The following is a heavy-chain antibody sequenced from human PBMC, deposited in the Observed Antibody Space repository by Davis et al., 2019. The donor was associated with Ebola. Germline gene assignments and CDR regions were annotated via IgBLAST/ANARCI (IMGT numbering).Heavy chain of an antibody. V-gene: IGHV1-69*05. J-gene: IGHJ5*02. Sequence: SVKVSCKASGGTFSSYAISWVRQAPGQGLEWMGGIIPIFGTANYAQKFQGRVTMTRDTSTSKVYMELSSLRSEDTAVYYCARDGRQWLAYNWFDPRGQGTLVTVSS. CDR3: ARDGRQWLAYNWFDP. CDR2: IIPIFGTA. D-gene: IGHD6-19*01. CDR1: GGTFSSYA.